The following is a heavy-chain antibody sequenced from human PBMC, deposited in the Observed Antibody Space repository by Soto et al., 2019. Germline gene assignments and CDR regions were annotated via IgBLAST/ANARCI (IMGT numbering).Heavy chain of an antibody. J-gene: IGHJ4*02. V-gene: IGHV3-43*01. Sequence: GGSLRLSCAASGFTFDDYTMHWVPQAPGKGLEWVSLISWDGGSTYYTDSVKGRFTISRDKSRNSLYLQMNSLRTEDTALYYCAKLSSGYSDPFDYWGQGTLVTVSS. CDR3: AKLSSGYSDPFDY. CDR2: ISWDGGST. D-gene: IGHD3-22*01. CDR1: GFTFDDYT.